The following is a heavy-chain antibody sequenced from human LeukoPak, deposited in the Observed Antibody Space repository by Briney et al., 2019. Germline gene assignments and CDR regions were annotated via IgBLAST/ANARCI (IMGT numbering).Heavy chain of an antibody. V-gene: IGHV3-30*02. J-gene: IGHJ4*02. CDR3: ARDLSIAAAGIGDY. Sequence: GGSLRLSCAASGFTFSSYGMHWVRQAPGKGLEWVAFIRYDGSNKYYADSVKGRFTISRDNSKNTLYLQMNSLRAEDTAVYYCARDLSIAAAGIGDYWGQGTLVTVSS. CDR2: IRYDGSNK. D-gene: IGHD6-13*01. CDR1: GFTFSSYG.